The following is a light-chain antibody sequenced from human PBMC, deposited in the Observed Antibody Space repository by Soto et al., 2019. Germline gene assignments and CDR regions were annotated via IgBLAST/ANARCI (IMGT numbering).Light chain of an antibody. Sequence: DIQMTQSPSSLSASVGDIVTISCRASQGISNFLAWYQQQPGKVPKLLIYAAYTLQSGVTSRFSASGSGTDFTITISSLQPEDVATYYCQPYYSYPWTVGPGTRLEIK. CDR3: QPYYSYPWT. V-gene: IGKV1-27*01. CDR2: AAY. J-gene: IGKJ5*01. CDR1: QGISNF.